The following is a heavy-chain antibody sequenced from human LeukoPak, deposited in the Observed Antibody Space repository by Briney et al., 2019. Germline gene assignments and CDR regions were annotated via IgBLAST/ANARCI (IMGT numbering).Heavy chain of an antibody. D-gene: IGHD2-21*02. Sequence: ASVKVSCKASGYTFTGYYMHWVRQAPGQGLEWMGRINPNSGGTNYAQKFQGRVTMTRDTSISTAYMELSRLRSDDTAVYYCASDTACCGGDCLRRDYWGQGTLVTVSS. CDR2: INPNSGGT. CDR1: GYTFTGYY. CDR3: ASDTACCGGDCLRRDY. V-gene: IGHV1-2*06. J-gene: IGHJ4*02.